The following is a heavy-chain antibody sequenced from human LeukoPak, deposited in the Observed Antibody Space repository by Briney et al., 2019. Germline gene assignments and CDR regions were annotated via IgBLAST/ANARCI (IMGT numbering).Heavy chain of an antibody. CDR3: VKGGWLDD. J-gene: IGHJ4*02. V-gene: IGHV3-23*01. Sequence: SLRLTCAASGFSFNTFDMSWVRQAPGRGLEWVSFISGSDGSTQYANSVKGRVTISRDNFNNLLYLDMHSLRGDDTAIYYCVKGGWLDDYGQGILVTVSS. CDR1: GFSFNTFD. CDR2: ISGSDGST. D-gene: IGHD2-15*01.